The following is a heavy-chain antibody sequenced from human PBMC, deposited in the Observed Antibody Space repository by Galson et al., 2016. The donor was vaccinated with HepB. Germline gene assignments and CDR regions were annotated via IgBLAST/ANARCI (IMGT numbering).Heavy chain of an antibody. D-gene: IGHD5-18*01. CDR1: GDSVTNDDTI. CDR3: TRGYMHTGMNV. Sequence: AISGDSVTNDDTIWNWIRQSPSRGLKWLGRTYYRSQWFNEYAVSVKGRITINSDTSRNQFSLQLDSVTPDDTAAYFCTRGYMHTGMNVWGQGTTVTVSS. V-gene: IGHV6-1*01. CDR2: TYYRSQWFN. J-gene: IGHJ6*02.